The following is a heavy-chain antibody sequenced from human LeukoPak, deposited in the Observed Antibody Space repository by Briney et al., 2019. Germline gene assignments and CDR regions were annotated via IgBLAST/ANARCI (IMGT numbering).Heavy chain of an antibody. D-gene: IGHD5-18*01. J-gene: IGHJ4*02. Sequence: PGGSLRVTCAASGLIVSNNYMNWVRQAPGKGLEWVSALYIGGNTYYADSVRGRFTISRDNSKNTLYLQMNSLRAEDTAIYYCTTTAGYNYGQYWGQGTLVTVSS. CDR3: TTTAGYNYGQY. CDR1: GLIVSNNY. CDR2: LYIGGNT. V-gene: IGHV3-53*01.